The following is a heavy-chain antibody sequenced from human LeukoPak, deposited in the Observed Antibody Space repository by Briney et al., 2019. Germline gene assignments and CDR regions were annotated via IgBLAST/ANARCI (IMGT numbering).Heavy chain of an antibody. J-gene: IGHJ4*02. CDR2: IYYSGST. Sequence: SETLSLTCTVSGGSISSSSYYWGWIRQPPGKGLEWIVSIYYSGSTYYNPSLKSRVTISVDTSKNQFSLKLSSVTGADTAVYYCASPSRYYYDSSGYQFDYWGQGTLVTVSS. CDR3: ASPSRYYYDSSGYQFDY. D-gene: IGHD3-22*01. CDR1: GGSISSSSYY. V-gene: IGHV4-39*01.